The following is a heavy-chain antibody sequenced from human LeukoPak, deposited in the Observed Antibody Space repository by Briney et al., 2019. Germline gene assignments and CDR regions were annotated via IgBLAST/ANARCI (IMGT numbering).Heavy chain of an antibody. V-gene: IGHV4-59*08. CDR2: VYYNGIT. D-gene: IGHD6-6*01. J-gene: IGHJ4*02. CDR1: GVSINTYF. Sequence: SETLSLTCTVSGVSINTYFWSWIRQPPGKGLEWIGYVYYNGITNYNPSLKSRVSISVDTSNNQFSLKLSSVTAADTAVYYCATIAGSSSFWGQGTLVTVSS. CDR3: ATIAGSSSF.